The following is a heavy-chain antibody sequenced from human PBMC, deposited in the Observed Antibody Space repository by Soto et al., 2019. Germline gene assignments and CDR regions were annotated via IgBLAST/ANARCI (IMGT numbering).Heavy chain of an antibody. CDR3: VKDRGAGRRGAFDY. CDR1: GFTFDDYA. Sequence: EVQLVESGGGLVQPGRSLRLSCAASGFTFDDYAMHWVRQVPGKGLEWVSNINWDSGFIDYADSVKGRFTISRDNAKNSLYLQMSSLRPEDTAFYYCVKDRGAGRRGAFDYWGQGTLVTVSS. V-gene: IGHV3-9*01. J-gene: IGHJ4*02. D-gene: IGHD6-6*01. CDR2: INWDSGFI.